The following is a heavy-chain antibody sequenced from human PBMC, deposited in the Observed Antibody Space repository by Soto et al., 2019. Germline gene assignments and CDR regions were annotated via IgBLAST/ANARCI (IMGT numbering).Heavy chain of an antibody. CDR2: IYYSGRT. J-gene: IGHJ4*02. V-gene: IGHV4-59*01. D-gene: IGHD3-16*01. Sequence: QVQLQESGPGLVKPSETLSLTCTVSGGSISSYYLSWMRQPPGKGLEWIGYIYYSGRTNYNPSLKSRVTISVDTSKNQFSLKLSSVTAADTAVYYCARAWGEAFDYWGQGTLVTVSS. CDR1: GGSISSYY. CDR3: ARAWGEAFDY.